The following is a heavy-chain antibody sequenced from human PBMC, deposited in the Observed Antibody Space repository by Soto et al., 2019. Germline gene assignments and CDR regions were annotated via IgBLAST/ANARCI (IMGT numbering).Heavy chain of an antibody. D-gene: IGHD6-19*01. CDR3: ARALGYSSTSRLDL. CDR1: GYTFTTYD. V-gene: IGHV1-8*01. J-gene: IGHJ4*02. Sequence: QVQLVQSGAEVEKPGASVKVSCKASGYTFTTYDFNWVRRAPGHGLEWMGWMNPDTGNTGYAQKFQGRVTMTRDTSISTAFMALSGLTAEDTAVYYCARALGYSSTSRLDLWGQGTLVTVSS. CDR2: MNPDTGNT.